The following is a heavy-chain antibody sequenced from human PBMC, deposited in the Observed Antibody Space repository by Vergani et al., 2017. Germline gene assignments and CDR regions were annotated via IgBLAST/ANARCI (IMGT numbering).Heavy chain of an antibody. CDR3: ARGGSGSYYAPANIPHHYYYGMDV. CDR2: INPNTGGT. V-gene: IGHV1-2*02. Sequence: QVQLVQSGAEVKKPGASVKVSCKASGYTFTGYYIHWVRQAPGRGLEWMGWINPNTGGTNYAQKFQGRVTVTRDTSISTADMELSRLRSDDTAVYYCARGGSGSYYAPANIPHHYYYGMDVWGQGTTVTVSS. D-gene: IGHD3-10*01. J-gene: IGHJ6*02. CDR1: GYTFTGYY.